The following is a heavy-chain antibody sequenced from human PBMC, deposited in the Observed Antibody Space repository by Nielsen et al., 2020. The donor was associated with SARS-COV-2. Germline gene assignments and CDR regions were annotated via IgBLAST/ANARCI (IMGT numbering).Heavy chain of an antibody. V-gene: IGHV5-51*01. J-gene: IGHJ4*02. CDR3: ARRGYSGYDLGYYFDY. CDR2: IYPGDSDT. D-gene: IGHD5-12*01. CDR1: GYSFTSYW. Sequence: GESLKISCQGSGYSFTSYWIGWVRQMPGKGLEWMGIIYPGDSDTRYSPSFQGQVTISADKSISTAYLQWSSLKASDTAMYYCARRGYSGYDLGYYFDYWGQGTLVTVSS.